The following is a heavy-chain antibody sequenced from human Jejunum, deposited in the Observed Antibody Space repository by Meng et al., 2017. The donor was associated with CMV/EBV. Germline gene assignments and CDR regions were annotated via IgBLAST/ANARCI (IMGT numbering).Heavy chain of an antibody. CDR3: ARIFDA. CDR1: GFSFSSYE. Sequence: LSLSCAASGFSFSSYEMNWVRQAPGKGLEWVSHIASSGSNIYYADSVKGRFTISRDNARNSLYLQMNSLTAEDTAVYYCARIFDAWGQGTLVTVSS. J-gene: IGHJ4*02. V-gene: IGHV3-48*03. CDR2: IASSGSNI.